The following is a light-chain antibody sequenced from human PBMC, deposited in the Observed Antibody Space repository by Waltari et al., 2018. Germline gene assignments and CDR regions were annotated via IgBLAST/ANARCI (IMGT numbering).Light chain of an antibody. V-gene: IGKV4-1*01. CDR1: QSVFYNSNNKNF. Sequence: DIVMTQSPDSLAVSLGERATIHCKSSQSVFYNSNNKNFLAWYQQKPGQPPKLLIYWASTRESGVPDRFSGSGSGTDFTLTISSLQAEDVAVYYCQQYYATPWTFGQGTKVEIK. J-gene: IGKJ1*01. CDR2: WAS. CDR3: QQYYATPWT.